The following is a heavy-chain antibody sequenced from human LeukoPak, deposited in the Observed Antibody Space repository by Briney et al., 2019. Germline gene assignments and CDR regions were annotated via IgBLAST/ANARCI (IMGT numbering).Heavy chain of an antibody. CDR1: GLTLSSYG. CDR2: IWYDGSNK. D-gene: IGHD3-22*01. Sequence: GGSLRLSCAASGLTLSSYGMHWVRQAPGKGLEWVAVIWYDGSNKYYADSVKGRFTISRDNSKNTLYLQMNSLRAEDTAVYYCAKAGRFTMIVDDYWGQGTLVTVSS. CDR3: AKAGRFTMIVDDY. J-gene: IGHJ4*02. V-gene: IGHV3-33*06.